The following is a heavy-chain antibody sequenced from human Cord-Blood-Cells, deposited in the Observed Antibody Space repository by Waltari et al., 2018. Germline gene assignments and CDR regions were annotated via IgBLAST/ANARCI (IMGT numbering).Heavy chain of an antibody. Sequence: EVHLVESGGGLIQPGGSLRLSCAASGFTVSSNDMSLVRQAPGKGLEWVSVIYSGGSTYYADSVKGRFTISRDNSKNTLYLQMNSLRAEDTAVYYCARVGGYSYGYWYFDLWGRGTLVTVSS. CDR2: IYSGGST. D-gene: IGHD5-18*01. CDR1: GFTVSSND. V-gene: IGHV3-53*01. J-gene: IGHJ2*01. CDR3: ARVGGYSYGYWYFDL.